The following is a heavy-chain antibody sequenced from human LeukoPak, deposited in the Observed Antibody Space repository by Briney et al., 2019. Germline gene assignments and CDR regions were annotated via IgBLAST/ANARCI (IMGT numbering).Heavy chain of an antibody. D-gene: IGHD2-21*02. CDR1: GFTFSSYW. J-gene: IGHJ4*02. CDR2: INSDGSST. Sequence: GGSLRLSCAASGFTFSSYWMHWVRQAPGKGLVWVSRINSDGSSTSYADSVKGRFTISRDNAKNTLYLQMNSLRAEDTAVYYCASGAKYGVRLDYWGQGTLVTVSS. V-gene: IGHV3-74*01. CDR3: ASGAKYGVRLDY.